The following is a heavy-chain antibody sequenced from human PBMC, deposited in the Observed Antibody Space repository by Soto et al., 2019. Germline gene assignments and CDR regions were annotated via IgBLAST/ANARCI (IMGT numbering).Heavy chain of an antibody. V-gene: IGHV3-30*18. Sequence: QVQLVESGGGVVQPGRSPRLSCAASGFTFSSYGMHWVRQAPGKGLEWVAVISYDGSDKYYADSVKGRFSISRDNYKNTLYRQMNSLRADDTAVYNCAKVTGYCSSSSCRRDYYYYYGMDVWGQGTTVTVSS. CDR3: AKVTGYCSSSSCRRDYYYYYGMDV. CDR2: ISYDGSDK. CDR1: GFTFSSYG. J-gene: IGHJ6*02. D-gene: IGHD2-2*01.